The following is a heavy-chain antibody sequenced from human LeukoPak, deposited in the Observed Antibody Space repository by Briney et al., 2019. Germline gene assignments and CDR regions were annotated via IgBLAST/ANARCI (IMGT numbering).Heavy chain of an antibody. J-gene: IGHJ3*02. D-gene: IGHD6-13*01. CDR1: AGSSSSGSYY. CDR2: IYTSGST. Sequence: SETLSLTCTVSAGSSSSGSYYWSWIRQPAGKGLEWIGRIYTSGSTNYNPSLKSRVTISVDTSKNQFSLKLSSVTAADTAVYYCAREISLYSSSWYGEDAFDIWGQGTMVTASS. V-gene: IGHV4-61*02. CDR3: AREISLYSSSWYGEDAFDI.